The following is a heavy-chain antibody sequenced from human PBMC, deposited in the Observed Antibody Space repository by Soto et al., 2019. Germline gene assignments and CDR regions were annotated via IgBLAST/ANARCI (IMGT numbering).Heavy chain of an antibody. CDR2: IYYSGST. J-gene: IGHJ5*02. V-gene: IGHV4-31*03. CDR3: ARGLIAARPTGFDP. D-gene: IGHD6-6*01. Sequence: SETLSLTCTVSGGSISSGGYYWSWIRQHPGKGLEWIGYIYYSGSTYYNPSLKSRVTISVDTSKNQFSLKLSSVTAADTAVYYCARGLIAARPTGFDPWGQGTLVTVSS. CDR1: GGSISSGGYY.